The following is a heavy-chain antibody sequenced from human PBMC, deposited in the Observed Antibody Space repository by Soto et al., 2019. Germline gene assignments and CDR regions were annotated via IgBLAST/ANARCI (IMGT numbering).Heavy chain of an antibody. CDR2: ISSSSSTI. V-gene: IGHV3-48*02. Sequence: PGGSLRLSCIASGFTFSSYGMNWVRQAPGKGLEWVSYISSSSSTIYYADSVKGRFTISRDNAKNSLYLQMNSLRDEDTAVYYCARADYPNYYYYGMDVWGQGTTVTVS. D-gene: IGHD4-17*01. J-gene: IGHJ6*02. CDR3: ARADYPNYYYYGMDV. CDR1: GFTFSSYG.